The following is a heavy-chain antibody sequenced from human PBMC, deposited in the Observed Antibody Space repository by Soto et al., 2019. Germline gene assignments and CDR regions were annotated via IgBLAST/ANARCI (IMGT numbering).Heavy chain of an antibody. J-gene: IGHJ4*02. D-gene: IGHD2-15*01. CDR1: GFTFSSYG. V-gene: IGHV3-33*01. Sequence: QGQLVESGGGVAQPEKSLRLSCTASGFTFSSYGMHWVRQVPGKGLEWVALIWYDGSKKYYADSVKGRFPISRDHSKNTLFLQRHSLRAADTAVYHCARDGYCSGGSCYRFLSFDYWVQGTLVTVSS. CDR2: IWYDGSKK. CDR3: ARDGYCSGGSCYRFLSFDY.